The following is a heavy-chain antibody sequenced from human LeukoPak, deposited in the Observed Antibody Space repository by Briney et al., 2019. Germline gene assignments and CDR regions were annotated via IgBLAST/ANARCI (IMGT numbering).Heavy chain of an antibody. V-gene: IGHV5-51*01. Sequence: GESLKISCKGSGYSFTSYWIGWVRQMPGKGLEWMGIIYPGDSDTRYSPSFQGQVTISADKSIGTAYLQWSSLKASDTAMYYCARLQYSSGWYGYFDYWGQGTLVTVSS. CDR1: GYSFTSYW. D-gene: IGHD6-19*01. CDR3: ARLQYSSGWYGYFDY. CDR2: IYPGDSDT. J-gene: IGHJ4*02.